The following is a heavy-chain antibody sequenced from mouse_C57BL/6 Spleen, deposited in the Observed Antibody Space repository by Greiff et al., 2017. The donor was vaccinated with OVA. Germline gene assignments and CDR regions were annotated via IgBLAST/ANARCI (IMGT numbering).Heavy chain of an antibody. CDR2: IYPGSGST. CDR1: GYTFTSYW. D-gene: IGHD2-2*01. V-gene: IGHV1-55*01. J-gene: IGHJ3*01. CDR3: ARSGGYDVWFAY. Sequence: QVQLQQPGAELVKPGASVKMSCKASGYTFTSYWITWVKQRPGQGLEWIGDIYPGSGSTNYNEKFKSKATLTVDTSSSTAYMQLSSLTSEDSAVYYCARSGGYDVWFAYWGQGTLVTVSA.